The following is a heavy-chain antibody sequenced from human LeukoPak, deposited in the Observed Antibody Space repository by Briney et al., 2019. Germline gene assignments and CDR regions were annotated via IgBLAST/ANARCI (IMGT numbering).Heavy chain of an antibody. CDR1: GGTFSSYA. CDR2: IIPIFGTA. Sequence: SVKVSCKASGGTFSSYAISWVRQAPGQGLEWMGGIIPIFGTADYAQKFQGRVTITADESTSTAYMELSSLRSEDTAVYCCARKLVGATDYYYGMDVWGQGTTVTVSS. J-gene: IGHJ6*02. V-gene: IGHV1-69*01. CDR3: ARKLVGATDYYYGMDV. D-gene: IGHD1-26*01.